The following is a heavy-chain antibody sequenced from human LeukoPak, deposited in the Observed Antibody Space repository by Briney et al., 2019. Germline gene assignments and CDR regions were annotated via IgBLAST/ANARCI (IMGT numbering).Heavy chain of an antibody. CDR2: IYASGST. V-gene: IGHV4-4*07. D-gene: IGHD3-10*01. Sequence: PSETLSLTCTVSGGSISSYYWSWIRQPAGKGLEWIGRIYASGSTNYNPSLKSRVTMSVDTSKNQFSLKLSSVTAADTAVYYCAGYYNGSGSWDYAFDIWGQGAMVTVSS. J-gene: IGHJ3*02. CDR3: AGYYNGSGSWDYAFDI. CDR1: GGSISSYY.